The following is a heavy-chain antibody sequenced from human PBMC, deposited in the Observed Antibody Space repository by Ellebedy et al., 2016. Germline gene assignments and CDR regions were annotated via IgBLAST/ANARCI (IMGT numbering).Heavy chain of an antibody. CDR2: IFPGDSDT. Sequence: GESLKISCKGSGYSFASYWIGWVRQMPGKGLEWMGIIFPGDSDTKYSPSFQGQVTISADKSISTAYLQWSSLKASDTAIYYCARHNSPAYSSGWYADFWGQGTLVTVSS. J-gene: IGHJ4*02. CDR3: ARHNSPAYSSGWYADF. D-gene: IGHD6-19*01. CDR1: GYSFASYW. V-gene: IGHV5-51*01.